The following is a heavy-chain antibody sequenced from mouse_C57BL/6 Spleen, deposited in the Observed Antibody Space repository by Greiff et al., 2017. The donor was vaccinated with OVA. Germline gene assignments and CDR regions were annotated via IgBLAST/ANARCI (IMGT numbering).Heavy chain of an antibody. V-gene: IGHV3-6*01. D-gene: IGHD1-1*01. CDR2: ISYDGSN. CDR3: ARAVYYGSSKGDYFDY. J-gene: IGHJ2*01. Sequence: EVKLEESGPGLVKPSQSLSLTCSVTGYSITSGYYWNWTRQFPGNKLEWMGYISYDGSNNYNPSLKNRISITRDTSKNQFFLKLNSVTTEDTATYYCARAVYYGSSKGDYFDYWGQGTTLTVSS. CDR1: GYSITSGYY.